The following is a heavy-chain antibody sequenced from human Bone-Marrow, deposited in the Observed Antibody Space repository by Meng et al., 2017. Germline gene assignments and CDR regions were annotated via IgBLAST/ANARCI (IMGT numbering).Heavy chain of an antibody. CDR2: IYYSGST. J-gene: IGHJ1*01. Sequence: QVRLQESGPGLVKPSQTLSLTCTVSGGSISSGGYYWSWIRQHPGKGLEWIGYIYYSGSTYYNPSLKSLVTISVDTSKNQFSLKLSSVTAADTAVYYCARGTRPLLFQHWGQGTLVTVSS. CDR1: GGSISSGGYY. CDR3: ARGTRPLLFQH. D-gene: IGHD1-1*01. V-gene: IGHV4-31*01.